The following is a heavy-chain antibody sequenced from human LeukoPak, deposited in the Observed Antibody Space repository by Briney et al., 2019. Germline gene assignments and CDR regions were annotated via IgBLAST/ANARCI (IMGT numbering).Heavy chain of an antibody. CDR2: IFYSGST. D-gene: IGHD3-22*01. CDR3: ARDPIRITMIVVPRWAFDI. V-gene: IGHV4-59*12. CDR1: GGSISSYY. J-gene: IGHJ3*02. Sequence: SETLSLTCTVSGGSISSYYWRWIRQPPGKGLEWIGYIFYSGSTTYNPSLKSRVTISVDTSKNQFSLKLSSVTAADTAVYHCARDPIRITMIVVPRWAFDIWGQGTMVTVSS.